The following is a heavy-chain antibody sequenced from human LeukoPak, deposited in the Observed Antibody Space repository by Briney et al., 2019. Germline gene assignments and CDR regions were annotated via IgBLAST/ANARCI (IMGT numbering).Heavy chain of an antibody. CDR3: ATDDYDSAVYSY. CDR2: IYTSGST. CDR1: GXSIRSSY. V-gene: IGHV4-4*07. D-gene: IGHD3-22*01. Sequence: PSETLSLTCTVSGXSIRSSYGSWFRQPAGKGLEWIGRIYTSGSTNYNPSLKSRVTMSLDTSKNHFSLNLRSVTAADTAVYFCATDDYDSAVYSYWGQGTLVTVSS. J-gene: IGHJ4*02.